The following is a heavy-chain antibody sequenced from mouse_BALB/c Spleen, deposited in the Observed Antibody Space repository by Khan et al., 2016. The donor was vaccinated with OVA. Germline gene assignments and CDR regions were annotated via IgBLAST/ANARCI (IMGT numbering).Heavy chain of an antibody. CDR3: SRHSYGGILYWYFAV. D-gene: IGHD1-1*01. V-gene: IGHV1-85*01. Sequence: QVQLQQSGAELVKPGASVKLSCKASGYTFTSYDINWVRQRPEQGLEWIGWIFPGDDSTKYNEKFKGKATLTSDKSSSTAYMQLSRLTSEDSAVYFFSRHSYGGILYWYFAVWGAGTTVTVS. CDR2: IFPGDDST. CDR1: GYTFTSYD. J-gene: IGHJ1*01.